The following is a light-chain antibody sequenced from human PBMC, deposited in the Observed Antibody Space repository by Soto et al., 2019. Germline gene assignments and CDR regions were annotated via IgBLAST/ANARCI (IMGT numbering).Light chain of an antibody. CDR1: QTISTY. J-gene: IGKJ2*01. V-gene: IGKV1-39*01. CDR3: QQSDSTPYT. CDR2: DAS. Sequence: DIQMTQSPSSLSASVGDRVTITCRASQTISTYVNWYQQKPVKAPRLLIYDASSLLSGVPSRFSGRGSGTDFTLTIASLKPEDFSTYSCQQSDSTPYTFGQGTKVEI.